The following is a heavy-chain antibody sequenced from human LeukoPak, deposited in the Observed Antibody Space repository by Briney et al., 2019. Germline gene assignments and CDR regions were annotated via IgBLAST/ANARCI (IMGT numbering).Heavy chain of an antibody. CDR2: IYWDDDK. Sequence: SGPTLVNPTQTLTLTCTFSGFSLRNNGVGVGWIRQPPGKALEWLAVIYWDDDKRFSPSLKSRLTITKDTSKNQVVLTMTNMDPVDTATYYCAHGARGIAGAFLRNWGQETRVTVSS. CDR3: AHGARGIAGAFLRN. D-gene: IGHD6-13*01. CDR1: GFSLRNNGVG. J-gene: IGHJ4*02. V-gene: IGHV2-5*02.